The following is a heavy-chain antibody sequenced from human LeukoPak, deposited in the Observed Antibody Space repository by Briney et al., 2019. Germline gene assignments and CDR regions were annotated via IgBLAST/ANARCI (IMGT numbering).Heavy chain of an antibody. D-gene: IGHD3-10*01. CDR2: INHSGST. CDR1: GGSFSGFY. J-gene: IGHJ4*02. Sequence: SETLSLTCTVYGGSFSGFYWGWIRQPPGKGLESIGEINHSGSTNYNPSLKSRVTISLDTSKNHVSLKLSSVTAAGTAVYYCARGPYRSAIRGAYDSWSQGTLVTVSS. CDR3: ARGPYRSAIRGAYDS. V-gene: IGHV4-34*01.